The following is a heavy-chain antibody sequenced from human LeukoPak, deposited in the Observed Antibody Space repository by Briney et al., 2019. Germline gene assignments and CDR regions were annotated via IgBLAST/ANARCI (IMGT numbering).Heavy chain of an antibody. D-gene: IGHD3-3*01. CDR3: ARVGYYDFWSGINFFDY. CDR1: GFTFSSYG. J-gene: IGHJ4*02. V-gene: IGHV3-21*01. CDR2: ISSSSSHI. Sequence: PGGSLRLSCAASGFTFSSYGTNWVRQAPGKGLEWVSSISSSSSHIYYADSVRGRFTISRDNARNSLFLQMNSLRAEDTAVYYCARVGYYDFWSGINFFDYWGQGTLVTASS.